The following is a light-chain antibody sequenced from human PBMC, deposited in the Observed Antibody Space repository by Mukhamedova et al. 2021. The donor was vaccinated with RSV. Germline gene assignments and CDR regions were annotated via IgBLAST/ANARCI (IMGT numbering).Light chain of an antibody. CDR2: LGS. J-gene: IGKJ1*01. CDR1: QSLLHSNGYNF. V-gene: IGKV2-28*01. CDR3: MQSLQIPPWT. Sequence: SSQSLLHSNGYNFLAWYLQKPGQSPHLLIYLGSNRASGVPARFSGSGSGTDFTLKITRLEAEDVGVYYCMQSLQIPPWTFGQGT.